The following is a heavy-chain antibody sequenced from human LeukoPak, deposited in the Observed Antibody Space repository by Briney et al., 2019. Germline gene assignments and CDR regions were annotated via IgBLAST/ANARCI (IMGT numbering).Heavy chain of an antibody. CDR3: ARVVVPAAIRAVSYYYGMDV. V-gene: IGHV5-51*01. CDR2: IYPGDSDT. J-gene: IGHJ6*02. CDR1: GYSFTSYW. D-gene: IGHD2-2*02. Sequence: GESLKISCQGSGYSFTSYWIGWVRQMPGKGLEWMGIIYPGDSDTRYSPSFQGQVTISADKSISTAYLQWSSLKASDTAMYYCARVVVPAAIRAVSYYYGMDVWGQGTTVTVSS.